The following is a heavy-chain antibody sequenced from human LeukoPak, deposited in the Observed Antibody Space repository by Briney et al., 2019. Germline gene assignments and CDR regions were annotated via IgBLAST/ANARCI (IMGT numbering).Heavy chain of an antibody. CDR2: IKEDGSEK. CDR3: ARGQQMVRDLDY. V-gene: IGHV3-7*01. CDR1: GYTFDDYG. D-gene: IGHD6-13*01. J-gene: IGHJ4*02. Sequence: PGGSLRLSCAGSGYTFDDYGMRWVRQAPGKGLEWVANIKEDGSEKYYADSVKGRFTISRDNAKNSLYLQMNSLRAEDTAVYYCARGQQMVRDLDYWGQGILVTVSS.